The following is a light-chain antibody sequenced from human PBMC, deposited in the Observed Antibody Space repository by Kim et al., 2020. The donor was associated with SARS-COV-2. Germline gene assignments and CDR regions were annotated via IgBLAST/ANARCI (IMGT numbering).Light chain of an antibody. CDR1: SSDVGGYNY. CDR2: DVS. Sequence: QSALTQPASVSGYPGQSITISCTGTSSDVGGYNYVSWYQQHPGKAPKLMIYDVSNRPSGVSNRFSGSKSGNTASLTLSGLQAEDEADYYCSSYTSSSTLLYVFGTGTKVTVL. V-gene: IGLV2-14*03. CDR3: SSYTSSSTLLYV. J-gene: IGLJ1*01.